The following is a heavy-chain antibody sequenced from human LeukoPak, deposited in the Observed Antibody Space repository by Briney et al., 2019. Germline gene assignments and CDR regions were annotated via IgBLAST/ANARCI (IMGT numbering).Heavy chain of an antibody. CDR2: ISSSSTFI. V-gene: IGHV3-21*01. Sequence: GGSLRLSCAASGFPFSSYSMNWVRQAPGKGLEWVSYISSSSTFIFYADSVEGRFTISRDNAKNSLYLQVNSLRAENTAVYYCAGAYCGGDCYSGVAFDIWGQGKMVTVSS. CDR1: GFPFSSYS. CDR3: AGAYCGGDCYSGVAFDI. D-gene: IGHD2-21*02. J-gene: IGHJ3*02.